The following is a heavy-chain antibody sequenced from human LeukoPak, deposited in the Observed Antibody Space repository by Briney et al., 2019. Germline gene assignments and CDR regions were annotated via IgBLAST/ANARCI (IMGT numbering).Heavy chain of an antibody. CDR2: INPNSGGT. Sequence: ASVKVSCKVSGYTLTELSMHWVRQAPGQGLEWMGWINPNSGGTNYAQKFQGRVTMTRDTSISTAYMELSRLRSDDTAVYYCARDEQDIVVVPAAPGYWGQGTLVTVSS. CDR3: ARDEQDIVVVPAAPGY. V-gene: IGHV1-2*02. CDR1: GYTLTELS. J-gene: IGHJ4*02. D-gene: IGHD2-2*01.